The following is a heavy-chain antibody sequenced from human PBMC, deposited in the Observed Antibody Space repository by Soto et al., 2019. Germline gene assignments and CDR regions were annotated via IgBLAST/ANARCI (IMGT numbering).Heavy chain of an antibody. Sequence: ASVKVSCKASGYTFTSYYMHWVRQAPGQGLEWMGIINPSGGSTSYAQKFQGRVTMTRDTSTSTVYMERSSLRSEDTAVYYCARVDFVVVPAAIRYYYYYYYMDVWGKGITVTLSS. CDR2: INPSGGST. CDR3: ARVDFVVVPAAIRYYYYYYYMDV. V-gene: IGHV1-46*03. J-gene: IGHJ6*03. D-gene: IGHD2-2*01. CDR1: GYTFTSYY.